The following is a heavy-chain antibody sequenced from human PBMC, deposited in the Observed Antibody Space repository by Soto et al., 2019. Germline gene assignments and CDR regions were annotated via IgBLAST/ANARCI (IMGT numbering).Heavy chain of an antibody. CDR3: ASEGGVRAPWDDAFEN. V-gene: IGHV3-30-3*01. CDR1: GFTFSSYA. Sequence: QVQLVESGGGVVQPGRSLRLSCAASGFTFSSYAMHWVRQAPGKGLEWVAFISYDGSNKCYADSVKGRFTISRDNSKKTLYLQMSNLRYHDTSVYYCASEGGVRAPWDDAFENWGQGTMVPVS. J-gene: IGHJ3*02. D-gene: IGHD3-16*01. CDR2: ISYDGSNK.